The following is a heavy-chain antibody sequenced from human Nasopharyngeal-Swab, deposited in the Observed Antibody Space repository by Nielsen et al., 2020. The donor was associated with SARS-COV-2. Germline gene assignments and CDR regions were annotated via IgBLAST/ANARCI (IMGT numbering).Heavy chain of an antibody. V-gene: IGHV1-8*03. CDR1: GHTFTSYD. D-gene: IGHD2-2*01. CDR3: ARGLVSTADFDY. CDR2: MNPNSGNT. J-gene: IGHJ4*02. Sequence: ASVKVSCKASGHTFTSYDINWVRQATGQGLEWMGWMNPNSGNTGYAQKFQGRVTITRNTSISTAYMELSSLRSEDTAVYYCARGLVSTADFDYWGQGTLVTVSS.